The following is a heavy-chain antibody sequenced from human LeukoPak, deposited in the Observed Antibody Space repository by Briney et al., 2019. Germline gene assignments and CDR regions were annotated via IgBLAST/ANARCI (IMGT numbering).Heavy chain of an antibody. J-gene: IGHJ4*02. CDR1: GFTFSNYW. CDR2: IKQDGGEK. Sequence: QSGGSLRLSCAASGFTFSNYWMNWVRQAPGKGLEWVANIKQDGGEKSYVDSVKGRFTISRDNAKNSLYLQMNSLRAEDTAVYYCARVASWQIFGVVIKRDRFDYWGQGTLVSVSS. D-gene: IGHD3-3*01. V-gene: IGHV3-7*01. CDR3: ARVASWQIFGVVIKRDRFDY.